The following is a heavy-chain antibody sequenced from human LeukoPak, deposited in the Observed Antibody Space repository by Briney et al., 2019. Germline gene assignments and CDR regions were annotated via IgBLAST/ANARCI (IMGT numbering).Heavy chain of an antibody. V-gene: IGHV1-2*06. CDR3: AKVGPSEGY. J-gene: IGHJ4*01. CDR1: GYTFTGYH. CDR2: INPNSGGT. Sequence: ASVKVSCKASGYTFTGYHVHWVRQAPGQGLEWMGRINPNSGGTNYAQKFQGRVTMTRDTSFSTAYMDLSRLRSDDTAVYYCAKVGPSEGYWGXXXLVTVS.